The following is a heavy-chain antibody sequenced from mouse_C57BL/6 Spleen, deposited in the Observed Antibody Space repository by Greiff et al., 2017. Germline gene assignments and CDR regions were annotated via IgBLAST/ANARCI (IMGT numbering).Heavy chain of an antibody. CDR2: ISYDGSN. Sequence: EVKLVESGPGLVKPSQSLSLTCSVTGYSITSGYYWNWIRQFPGNKLEWMGYISYDGSNNYNPSLKNRISITRDTSKNQFFLKLNSVTTEDTATYYCAREGGSSYVGFAYWGQGTLVTVSA. J-gene: IGHJ3*01. V-gene: IGHV3-6*01. D-gene: IGHD1-1*01. CDR3: AREGGSSYVGFAY. CDR1: GYSITSGYY.